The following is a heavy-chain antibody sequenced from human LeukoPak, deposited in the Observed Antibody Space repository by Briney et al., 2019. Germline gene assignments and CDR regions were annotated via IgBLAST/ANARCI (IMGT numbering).Heavy chain of an antibody. CDR2: IYTSGST. V-gene: IGHV4-61*02. CDR1: GGSISSGSYY. J-gene: IGHJ4*02. D-gene: IGHD3-3*01. Sequence: PSETLSLTCTVSGGSISSGSYYWSWIRQPAGKGLEWIGRIYTSGSTNYNPSLKSRVTISVDTFKNQFSLKLSSVTAADTAVYYCARDSYDFWSGLPSYYFDYWGQGTLVTVSS. CDR3: ARDSYDFWSGLPSYYFDY.